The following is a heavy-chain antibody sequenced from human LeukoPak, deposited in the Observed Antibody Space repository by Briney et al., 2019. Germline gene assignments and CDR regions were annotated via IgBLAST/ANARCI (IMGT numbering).Heavy chain of an antibody. J-gene: IGHJ4*02. CDR2: IIPILGIA. Sequence: SVKVSCNASGYTFTGYYMHWVRQAPGQGLEWMGRIIPILGIANYAQKFQGRVTITADKSTSTAYMELSSLRSEDTAVYYCARSADYYDSSGYYFDYWGQGTLVTVSS. CDR3: ARSADYYDSSGYYFDY. CDR1: GYTFTGYY. D-gene: IGHD3-22*01. V-gene: IGHV1-69*02.